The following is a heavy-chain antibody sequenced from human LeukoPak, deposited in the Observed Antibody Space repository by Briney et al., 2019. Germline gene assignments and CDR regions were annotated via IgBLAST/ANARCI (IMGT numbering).Heavy chain of an antibody. V-gene: IGHV1-58*01. CDR2: IVVGSGNT. CDR1: GFTFTSSA. Sequence: SVKVSCKASGFTFTSSAVQWVRQARGQRLEWIGWIVVGSGNTNYAQKFQERVTITRDMSTSTAYVELSSLRSEDTAVYYCAAVSLGNYYYYYGMDVWGQGTTVTVSS. CDR3: AAVSLGNYYYYYGMDV. D-gene: IGHD3-16*02. J-gene: IGHJ6*02.